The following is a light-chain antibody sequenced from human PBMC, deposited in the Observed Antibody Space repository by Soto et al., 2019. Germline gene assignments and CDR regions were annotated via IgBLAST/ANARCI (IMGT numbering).Light chain of an antibody. J-gene: IGKJ3*01. Sequence: IVLTQSPGTLSLSPWERATLSCRASQSVSSSYLAWYQQKPGQAPRLLIYGASSRATGIPDRFSGSGSGTDFTLTISRLEPEDFAVYYCQQSYSRPLTFGPGTKVDIK. V-gene: IGKV3-20*01. CDR3: QQSYSRPLT. CDR1: QSVSSSY. CDR2: GAS.